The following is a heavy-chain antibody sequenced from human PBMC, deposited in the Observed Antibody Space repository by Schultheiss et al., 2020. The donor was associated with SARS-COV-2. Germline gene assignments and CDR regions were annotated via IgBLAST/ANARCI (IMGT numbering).Heavy chain of an antibody. J-gene: IGHJ3*02. CDR1: GFTFSSYS. V-gene: IGHV3-48*01. CDR3: ARDQAPRVVGPFDI. D-gene: IGHD2-21*01. Sequence: GGSLRLSCAASGFTFSSYSMNWVRQAPGKGLEWVSYISSRSTTIYYADSVKGRFTISRDNSKNTLFLQMDTLRAEDTAVYYCARDQAPRVVGPFDIWGQGTMVTVSS. CDR2: ISSRSTTI.